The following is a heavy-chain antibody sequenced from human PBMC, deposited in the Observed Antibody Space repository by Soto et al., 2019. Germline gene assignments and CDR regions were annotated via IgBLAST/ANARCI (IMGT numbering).Heavy chain of an antibody. CDR2: ISSSGGST. CDR3: ASAAAARPAGWS. Sequence: QVQLVESGGGLVKPGGSLRLSCAASGFTCGDYYMRWIRQAPGKGLEWVSYISSSGGSTYYVDSVRGRFTISRDNAKNSLYLQMDRLGAEDTAVYYFASAAAARPAGWSWGQGTLVTVSS. CDR1: GFTCGDYY. D-gene: IGHD6-6*01. J-gene: IGHJ5*02. V-gene: IGHV3-11*01.